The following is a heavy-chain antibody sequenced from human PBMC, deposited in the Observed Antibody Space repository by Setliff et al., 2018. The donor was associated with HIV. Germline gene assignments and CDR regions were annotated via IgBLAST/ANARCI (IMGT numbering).Heavy chain of an antibody. CDR2: VKQDGTET. CDR1: GFTFSSYW. CDR3: ARWGSGSYERVFDY. V-gene: IGHV3-7*01. D-gene: IGHD1-26*01. J-gene: IGHJ4*02. Sequence: GGSLRLSCAASGFTFSSYWMSWVRQAPGKGLESVANVKQDGTETLYVDSVKGRFTISRDNANNLVYLQMNSLRVEDTAVYFCARWGSGSYERVFDYWGQGMLVTVSS.